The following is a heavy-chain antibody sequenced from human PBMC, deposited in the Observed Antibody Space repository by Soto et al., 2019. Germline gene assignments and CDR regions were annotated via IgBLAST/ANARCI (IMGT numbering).Heavy chain of an antibody. D-gene: IGHD4-17*01. CDR3: ARTTAVPNTLRSRYFFDY. J-gene: IGHJ4*02. CDR2: IYYSGST. Sequence: KSSETLSLTCTVSGGSISSYYWSWIRQPPGKGLEWIGYIYYSGSTNYNPSLKSRVTISVDTSKNQFSLRLSSVTTADTALYYCARTTAVPNTLRSRYFFDYWGQGTLVTVSS. CDR1: GGSISSYY. V-gene: IGHV4-59*01.